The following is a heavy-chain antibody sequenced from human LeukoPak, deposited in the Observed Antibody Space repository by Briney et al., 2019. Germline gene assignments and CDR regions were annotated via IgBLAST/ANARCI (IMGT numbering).Heavy chain of an antibody. CDR2: ISAYNGNT. D-gene: IGHD4-17*01. CDR1: GYTFTSYG. Sequence: ASVKVSCKASGYTFTSYGISWVRQAPGQGLEWMGWISAYNGNTNYAQKLQGRVTMTTDASTSTAYMELRSLRSDDTAVYYCARDIDYGDYFSHRQYNWFDPWGQGTLVTVSP. J-gene: IGHJ5*02. CDR3: ARDIDYGDYFSHRQYNWFDP. V-gene: IGHV1-18*01.